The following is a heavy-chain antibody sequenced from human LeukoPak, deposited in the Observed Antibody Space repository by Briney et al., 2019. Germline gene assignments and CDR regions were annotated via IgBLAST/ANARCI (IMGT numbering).Heavy chain of an antibody. D-gene: IGHD6-19*01. V-gene: IGHV4-38-2*02. CDR3: AREGLPPGYSSGWYPDY. Sequence: SETLSLTCAVYGGSFSGYYWGWIRQPPGKGLEWIGSIYHSGSTYYNPSLKSRVTISVDTSKNQFSLKLSSVTAADTAVYYCAREGLPPGYSSGWYPDYWGQGTLVTVSS. CDR2: IYHSGST. J-gene: IGHJ4*02. CDR1: GGSFSGYY.